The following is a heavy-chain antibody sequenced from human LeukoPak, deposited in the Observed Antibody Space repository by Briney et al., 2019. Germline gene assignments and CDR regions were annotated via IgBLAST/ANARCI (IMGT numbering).Heavy chain of an antibody. CDR3: ARDGLLDVWGSYPEQGAFDI. J-gene: IGHJ3*02. CDR2: ISAYNGNT. D-gene: IGHD3-16*02. Sequence: GGSLRLSCAASGYTFTSYGISWVRQAPGQGLEWMGWISAYNGNTNYAQKLQGRVTMTTDTSTSTAYMELRSLRSDDTAVYYCARDGLLDVWGSYPEQGAFDIWGQGTMVTVSS. CDR1: GYTFTSYG. V-gene: IGHV1-18*01.